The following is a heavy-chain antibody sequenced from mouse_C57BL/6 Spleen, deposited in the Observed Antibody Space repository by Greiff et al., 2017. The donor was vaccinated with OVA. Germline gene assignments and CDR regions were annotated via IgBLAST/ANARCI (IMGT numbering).Heavy chain of an antibody. CDR2: IYPGSGST. CDR1: GYTFTSYW. D-gene: IGHD1-1*01. CDR3: ARDFYYGSRVFAY. V-gene: IGHV1-55*01. Sequence: QVQLQQPGAELVKPGASVKMSCKASGYTFTSYWITWVKQRPGQGLEWIGDIYPGSGSTNYNEKFKSKATLTVDTSSSTAYMQLSSLTSEDSAVYYCARDFYYGSRVFAYWGQGTLVTVAA. J-gene: IGHJ3*01.